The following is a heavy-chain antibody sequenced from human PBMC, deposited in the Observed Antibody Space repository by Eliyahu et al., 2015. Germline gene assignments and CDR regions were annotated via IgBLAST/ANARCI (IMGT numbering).Heavy chain of an antibody. D-gene: IGHD4-11*01. V-gene: IGHV3-53*01. CDR2: IYSGGST. CDR3: AREKAGSNYYYYNGMDV. J-gene: IGHJ6*02. Sequence: EVQLVASGGGLIQPGGSLXLSCAASGFXVXAHYMXGVRQAPGKGLEWVSVIYSGGSTYYADSVEGRFTISRDNSKNTLYLQMNSLRAEDTAIYYCAREKAGSNYYYYNGMDVWGQGTTVTVSS. CDR1: GFXVXAHY.